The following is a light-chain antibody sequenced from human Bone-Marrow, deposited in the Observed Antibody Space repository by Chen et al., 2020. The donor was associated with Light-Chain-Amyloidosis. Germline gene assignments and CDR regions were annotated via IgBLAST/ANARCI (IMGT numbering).Light chain of an antibody. CDR2: EDS. CDR1: STDVGHYNL. CDR3: CSSSDTDTLI. V-gene: IGLV2-23*01. Sequence: QSALTQPASVAGSVGQSITISCTGTSTDVGHYNLVSWYQQHPVEAPKLMIYEDSERPSGVSNRFSGSKSGNTASLTISGLQTEDQADYYCCSSSDTDTLIFGTGTRLTVL. J-gene: IGLJ2*01.